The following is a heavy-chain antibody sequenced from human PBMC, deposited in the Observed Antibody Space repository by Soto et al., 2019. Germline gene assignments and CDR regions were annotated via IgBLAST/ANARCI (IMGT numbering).Heavy chain of an antibody. J-gene: IGHJ5*02. CDR1: GFTFSSYS. CDR2: ISSSSSYI. CDR3: ARGVHSSSTSCYDDWFDP. D-gene: IGHD2-2*01. Sequence: EVQLVESGGGLVKPGESLRLSCAASGFTFSSYSMNWVRQAPGKGLEWVSSISSSSSYIYYADSVKGRFTISRDNAKNSLYLQMNSLRAEDTAVYYCARGVHSSSTSCYDDWFDPWGQGTLVTVSS. V-gene: IGHV3-21*01.